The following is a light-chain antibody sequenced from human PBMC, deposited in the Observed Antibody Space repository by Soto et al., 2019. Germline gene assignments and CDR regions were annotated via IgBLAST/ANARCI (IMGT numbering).Light chain of an antibody. Sequence: DIQMTQSPSSLSASVGDRVTITCRARQSISSYLNWYQQKPGKAPKLLIYAASSLQSGVPSRFSGSGSVTDVTLTISSLQPEDFATYYCQQSYSTPLTFGGGNKVEIK. V-gene: IGKV1-39*01. J-gene: IGKJ4*01. CDR3: QQSYSTPLT. CDR2: AAS. CDR1: QSISSY.